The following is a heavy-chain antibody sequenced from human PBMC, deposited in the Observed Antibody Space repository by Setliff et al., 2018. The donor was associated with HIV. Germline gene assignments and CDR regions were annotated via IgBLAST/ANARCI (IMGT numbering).Heavy chain of an antibody. D-gene: IGHD2-21*02. Sequence: KTSETLSLTCTVSGGSISGHYWSWIRQAPGKGLEWIGYIYKSGTTNYSPSLKSRVTISAGPSKNQFSLKLTSVTAADTAVYYCGRLSETAMASFDSWGQGILGTVSS. CDR2: IYKSGTT. J-gene: IGHJ4*02. CDR3: GRLSETAMASFDS. CDR1: GGSISGHY. V-gene: IGHV4-59*08.